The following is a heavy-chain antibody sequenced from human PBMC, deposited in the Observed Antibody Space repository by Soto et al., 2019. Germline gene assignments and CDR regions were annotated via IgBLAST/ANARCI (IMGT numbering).Heavy chain of an antibody. CDR1: GFTFSSYE. Sequence: GGSLRLSCTPSGFTFSSYEMNWVRQAPGKGLEWVSYISVSGTMRFYADAVKGRFTISRDNTKKILYLQMNSLRAEDTALYYCATAGLTGTVWGQGTTVTVSS. D-gene: IGHD3-9*01. CDR2: ISVSGTMR. J-gene: IGHJ6*02. V-gene: IGHV3-48*03. CDR3: ATAGLTGTV.